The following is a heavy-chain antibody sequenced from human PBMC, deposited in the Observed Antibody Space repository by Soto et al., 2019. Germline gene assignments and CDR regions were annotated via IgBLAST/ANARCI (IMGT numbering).Heavy chain of an antibody. V-gene: IGHV3-48*01. CDR2: ISSSSSTI. Sequence: GGSLRLSCAASGFTFSSYSMNWVRQAPGKGLEWVSYISSSSSTIYYADSVKGRFTISRDNAKNSLYLQMNSLRAEDTAVYYCARVQYGSSWYLMVDYWGQGTLVTVSS. CDR1: GFTFSSYS. D-gene: IGHD6-13*01. CDR3: ARVQYGSSWYLMVDY. J-gene: IGHJ4*02.